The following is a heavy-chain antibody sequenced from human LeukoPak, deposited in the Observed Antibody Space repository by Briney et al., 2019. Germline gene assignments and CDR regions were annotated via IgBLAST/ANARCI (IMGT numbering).Heavy chain of an antibody. Sequence: SETLSLTCTVSGGSISSYYWSWIRQPAGKGLEWIGRIYTSGSTNYNPSLKSRVTMSVDTSKNQFSLKLSSVTAADTAVYYCAREVWFGELYAFDIWGQGTMVTVSS. CDR1: GGSISSYY. V-gene: IGHV4-4*07. J-gene: IGHJ3*02. D-gene: IGHD3-10*01. CDR3: AREVWFGELYAFDI. CDR2: IYTSGST.